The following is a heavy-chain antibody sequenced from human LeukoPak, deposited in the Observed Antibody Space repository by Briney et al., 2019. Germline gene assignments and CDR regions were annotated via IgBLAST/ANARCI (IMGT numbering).Heavy chain of an antibody. CDR3: AKVLRGSTVTTLWDY. CDR2: ISGGGGST. J-gene: IGHJ4*02. Sequence: GGSLRLSCAASGFTFSSHAMSWVRQAPGKGLEWVSAISGGGGSTYYADSVKGRFTISRDNSKNTLYLQMNSLRAEDTAVYYCAKVLRGSTVTTLWDYWGQGALVTVSS. V-gene: IGHV3-23*01. CDR1: GFTFSSHA. D-gene: IGHD4-17*01.